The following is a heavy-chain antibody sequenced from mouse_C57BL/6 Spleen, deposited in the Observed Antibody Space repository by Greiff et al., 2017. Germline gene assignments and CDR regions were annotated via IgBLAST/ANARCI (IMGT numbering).Heavy chain of an antibody. J-gene: IGHJ4*01. Sequence: VQLKQSGPELVKPGASVKISCKASGYSFTDYNMNWVKQSNGKSLEWIGVIYPNYGTTSYNQKFKGKATLTVDQSSSTASMQLNSLTSDDSAVYDCAGYYSKYGDAMDYWGQGTSVTVSS. CDR3: AGYYSKYGDAMDY. CDR2: IYPNYGTT. V-gene: IGHV1-39*01. CDR1: GYSFTDYN. D-gene: IGHD2-5*01.